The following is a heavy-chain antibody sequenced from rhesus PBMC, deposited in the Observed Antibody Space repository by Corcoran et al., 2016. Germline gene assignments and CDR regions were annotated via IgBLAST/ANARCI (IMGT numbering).Heavy chain of an antibody. V-gene: IGHV4-80*01. CDR3: ARDQGYGSTKYYFDY. CDR1: GASISSYW. CDR2: INGNSGST. J-gene: IGHJ4*01. Sequence: QVQLLESGPGLVNPSETLSLTCAVSGASISSYWWSWIRQPPGKGLEGIGEINGNSGSTYYNPSLTSRVTTSKDASKNQFSLKLSSVTAADTAVYYCARDQGYGSTKYYFDYWGQGVLVTVSS. D-gene: IGHD4-29*01.